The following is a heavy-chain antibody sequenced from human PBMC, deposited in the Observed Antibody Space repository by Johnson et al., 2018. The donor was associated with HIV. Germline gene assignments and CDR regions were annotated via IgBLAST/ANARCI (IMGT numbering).Heavy chain of an antibody. Sequence: VQLVESGGVVVQPGGSLRLSCAASGFTFDDYAMHWVRQAPGKGLEWVSLITWDGGSTYYADSVKGRFTISRDNSNNTLYLQMISLRPEDTAVYYCARDSSFSYYYSDAFDIWGQGTMVTVSS. CDR2: ITWDGGST. CDR1: GFTFDDYA. D-gene: IGHD3-10*01. CDR3: ARDSSFSYYYSDAFDI. V-gene: IGHV3-43D*03. J-gene: IGHJ3*02.